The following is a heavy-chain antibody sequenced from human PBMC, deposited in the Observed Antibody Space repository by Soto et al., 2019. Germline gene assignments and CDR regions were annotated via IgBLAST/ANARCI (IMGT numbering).Heavy chain of an antibody. D-gene: IGHD1-1*01. Sequence: GGSLRLSCTASGFTFSSYAMSWVRQAPGKGLEWVSAISGSGGSTYYADSVKGRYTISRDNSKNTLYLQMNSLRAEDTAVYYCAKTPRLERGNYWGQGTLVTSPQ. CDR2: ISGSGGST. CDR3: AKTPRLERGNY. CDR1: GFTFSSYA. J-gene: IGHJ4*02. V-gene: IGHV3-23*01.